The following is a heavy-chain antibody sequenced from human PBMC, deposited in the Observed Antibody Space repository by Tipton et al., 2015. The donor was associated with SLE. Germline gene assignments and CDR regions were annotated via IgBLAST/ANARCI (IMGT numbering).Heavy chain of an antibody. CDR3: ARDCKGPFAFDI. D-gene: IGHD2-21*01. V-gene: IGHV4-34*01. J-gene: IGHJ3*02. CDR1: GGSFSGYY. CDR2: INHSGST. Sequence: TLSHTCAVYGGSFSGYYWSWIRQPPGKGLEWIGEINHSGSTNYNPSLKSRVTISVDTSKNQFSLKLSSVTAADTAVYYCARDCKGPFAFDICGQGTMVTVSS.